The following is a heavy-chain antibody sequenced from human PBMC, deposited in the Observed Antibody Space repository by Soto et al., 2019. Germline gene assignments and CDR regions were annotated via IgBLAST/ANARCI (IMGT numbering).Heavy chain of an antibody. J-gene: IGHJ4*02. V-gene: IGHV1-69*01. CDR2: IIPMLGTP. D-gene: IGHD3-22*01. CDR3: ASPLHYYDSSGYYPFDY. CDR1: GGTFSSLA. Sequence: QVQLVQSGAEVQKTGSSVKVSCKASGGTFSSLAICWVRQAPGQGLEWMGGIIPMLGTPNYAQKFQGRITITADESTTTAYLELSSLRSEETAVYYCASPLHYYDSSGYYPFDYWGQGTLVTVSS.